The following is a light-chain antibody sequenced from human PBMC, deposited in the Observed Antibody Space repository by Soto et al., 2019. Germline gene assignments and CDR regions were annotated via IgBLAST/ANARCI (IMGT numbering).Light chain of an antibody. J-gene: IGKJ5*01. Sequence: EIVLTQSPGTLSLSPGERATLSCRASQSVSSNYITWYQQKPGQAPRLLIYDASNRATGIPARFSGSGSGTDFTLTISRLEPEDFAVYYCQQYGNSPITFGQGTRLEIK. V-gene: IGKV3-20*01. CDR1: QSVSSNY. CDR3: QQYGNSPIT. CDR2: DAS.